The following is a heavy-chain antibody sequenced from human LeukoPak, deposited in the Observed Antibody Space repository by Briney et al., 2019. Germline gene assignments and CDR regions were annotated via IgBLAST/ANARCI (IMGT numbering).Heavy chain of an antibody. Sequence: ASVKVSCKASGYTFTGYYMHWVRQAPGQGLEWMGWINPNGGGTNYAQKFQGRVTMTRDTSISTAYMELSRLRSDDTAVYYCARETGWLLSNAPTVFDYWGQGTLVTVSS. CDR2: INPNGGGT. D-gene: IGHD3-3*01. CDR3: ARETGWLLSNAPTVFDY. V-gene: IGHV1-2*02. CDR1: GYTFTGYY. J-gene: IGHJ4*02.